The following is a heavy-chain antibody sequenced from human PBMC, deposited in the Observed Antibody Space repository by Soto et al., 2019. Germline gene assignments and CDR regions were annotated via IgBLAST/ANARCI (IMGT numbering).Heavy chain of an antibody. Sequence: QVQLQQWGAGLLKPSETLSLTCAVYGGSFSGYYWSWIRQPPGKGLEWIGEINHSGSTNYNPSLKSRVTISVGXSKNQFSLKLSSVTAADTAVYYCARAYYYGHAFDIWGQGTMVTVSS. V-gene: IGHV4-34*01. J-gene: IGHJ3*02. CDR2: INHSGST. CDR3: ARAYYYGHAFDI. D-gene: IGHD3-10*01. CDR1: GGSFSGYY.